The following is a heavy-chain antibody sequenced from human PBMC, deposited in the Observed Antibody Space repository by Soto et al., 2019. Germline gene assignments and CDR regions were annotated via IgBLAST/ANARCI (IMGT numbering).Heavy chain of an antibody. Sequence: QVQLVQSGAEVKKPGSSVKVSCKASGGSFSSYTISWVRHAPGQGLEWMGGIIPLFDTTNYAQKFQGRVTITADESSSTAYMELSSLTSEYPAVLYCTPGGGGYDHRFDYWGQGPLVTVSS. CDR3: TPGGGGYDHRFDY. J-gene: IGHJ4*02. D-gene: IGHD5-12*01. CDR1: GGSFSSYT. CDR2: IIPLFDTT. V-gene: IGHV1-69*01.